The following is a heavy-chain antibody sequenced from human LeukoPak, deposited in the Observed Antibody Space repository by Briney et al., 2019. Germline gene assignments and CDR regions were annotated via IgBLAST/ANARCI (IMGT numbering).Heavy chain of an antibody. CDR2: ISGSGGST. CDR3: AKDLPLSYYDSSGFFDY. J-gene: IGHJ4*02. V-gene: IGHV3-23*01. D-gene: IGHD3-22*01. Sequence: GRSLRLSCAASGFTFSSYAMSWVRQAPGKGLEWVSAISGSGGSTYYADSVKGRFTISRDNSKNTLYLQMNSLRAEDTAVYYCAKDLPLSYYDSSGFFDYWGQGTLVAVSS. CDR1: GFTFSSYA.